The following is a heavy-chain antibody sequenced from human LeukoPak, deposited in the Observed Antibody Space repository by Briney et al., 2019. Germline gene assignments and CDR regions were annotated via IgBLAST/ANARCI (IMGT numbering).Heavy chain of an antibody. Sequence: GGSLRLSCAASGFTFSSYWMSWVRQAPGKGLEWVANIKQDGSEKYYVDSVKGRFTISRDNAKNSLYLQMNSLRTEDTAVYYCAREYYYGSNSNAFDIWGQGTMVIVSS. V-gene: IGHV3-7*01. CDR2: IKQDGSEK. J-gene: IGHJ3*02. CDR1: GFTFSSYW. CDR3: AREYYYGSNSNAFDI. D-gene: IGHD3-10*01.